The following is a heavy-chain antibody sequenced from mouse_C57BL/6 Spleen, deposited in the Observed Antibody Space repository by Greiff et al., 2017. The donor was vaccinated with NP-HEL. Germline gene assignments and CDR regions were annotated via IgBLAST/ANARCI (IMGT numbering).Heavy chain of an antibody. V-gene: IGHV1-82*01. J-gene: IGHJ4*01. CDR3: ARYSNYDYYAMDY. CDR2: IYPGDGDT. Sequence: VQGVESGPELVKPGASVTISCTASGYAFSSSWMNWVKQRPGKGLEWIGRIYPGDGDTNYNGKFKGKATLTADKSSSTAYMQLSSLTSEDSAVYFCARYSNYDYYAMDYWGQGTSVTVSS. CDR1: GYAFSSSW. D-gene: IGHD2-5*01.